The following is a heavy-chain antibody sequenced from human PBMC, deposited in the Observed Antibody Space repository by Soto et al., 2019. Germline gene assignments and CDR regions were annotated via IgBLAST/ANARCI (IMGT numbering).Heavy chain of an antibody. J-gene: IGHJ4*02. V-gene: IGHV3-23*04. CDR1: GITISNYP. D-gene: IGHD6-19*01. Sequence: EVRLVESGGGLVQPGGSLRLSCAASGITISNYPMSWVRQAPGKGLDWVSGISGSGDTTYYADSAKGRFTISKDISKNSLFLQLDSLRVEDSALYFCVKDDGGCPSTAPHWGQGTLVTVSP. CDR3: VKDDGGCPSTAPH. CDR2: ISGSGDTT.